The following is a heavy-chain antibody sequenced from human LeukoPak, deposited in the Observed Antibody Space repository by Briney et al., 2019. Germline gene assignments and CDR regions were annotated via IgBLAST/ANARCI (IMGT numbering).Heavy chain of an antibody. D-gene: IGHD3-10*01. J-gene: IGHJ5*02. CDR1: GYTFTSYD. CDR2: MNPKSGNT. CDR3: TKASLAFGTKYFDP. V-gene: IGHV1-8*01. Sequence: ASVKVSCKASGYTFTSYDINWVRQATGQGLEWMGWMNPKSGNTGYGQKFQGRVTMTRVTSITTAYMELRSLRSDDTAVYYCTKASLAFGTKYFDPWGQGTLVTVSS.